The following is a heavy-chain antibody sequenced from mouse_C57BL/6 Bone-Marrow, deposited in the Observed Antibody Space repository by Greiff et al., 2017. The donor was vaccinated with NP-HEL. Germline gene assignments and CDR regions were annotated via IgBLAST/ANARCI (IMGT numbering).Heavy chain of an antibody. CDR3: ARQAINYYGSSPHWYFDV. D-gene: IGHD1-1*01. J-gene: IGHJ1*03. V-gene: IGHV5-6*01. Sequence: EVKLMESGGDLVKPGGSLKLSCAASGFTFSSYGMSWVRQTPDKRLEWVATISSGGSYTYYPDSVKGRFTISRDNAKNTLYLQMSSLKSEDTAMYYCARQAINYYGSSPHWYFDVWGTGTTVTVSS. CDR1: GFTFSSYG. CDR2: ISSGGSYT.